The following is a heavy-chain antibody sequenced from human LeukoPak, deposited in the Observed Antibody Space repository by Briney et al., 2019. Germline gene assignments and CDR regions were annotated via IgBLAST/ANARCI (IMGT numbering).Heavy chain of an antibody. CDR2: IYYSGST. CDR1: GGSISSYY. D-gene: IGHD2-2*01. CDR3: ARGYCSSTSCPFDY. Sequence: SETLSLTWTVSGGSISSYYWSWIRQPPGKGLEWIGYIYYSGSTNYNPSLKSRVTISVDTSKNQFSLKLSSVTAADTAVYYCARGYCSSTSCPFDYWGQGTLVTVSS. V-gene: IGHV4-59*01. J-gene: IGHJ4*02.